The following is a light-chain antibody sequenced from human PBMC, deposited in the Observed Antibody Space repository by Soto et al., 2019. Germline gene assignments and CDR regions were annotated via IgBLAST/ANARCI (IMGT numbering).Light chain of an antibody. CDR1: SSDVGGYNY. Sequence: QSALTQPASVSGSPGQSITISCTGTSSDVGGYNYVSWYQQHPGKAPKLMIYEVSNRPSGVSNHFSGSKSGNTASLTISGLQAEDEADYYCSSYTSGSLRVFGTGTKVTVL. CDR2: EVS. V-gene: IGLV2-14*01. J-gene: IGLJ1*01. CDR3: SSYTSGSLRV.